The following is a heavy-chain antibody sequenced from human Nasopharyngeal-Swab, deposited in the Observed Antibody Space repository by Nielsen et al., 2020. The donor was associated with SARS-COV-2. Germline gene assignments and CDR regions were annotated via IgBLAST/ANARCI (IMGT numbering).Heavy chain of an antibody. V-gene: IGHV3-21*01. J-gene: IGHJ6*02. D-gene: IGHD3-3*01. CDR1: GFGFNNYN. CDR2: ISSSSSYI. CDR3: ARDGLDYDFWSAYFMDV. Sequence: GASLQISCAACGFGFNNYNFNWVRQAPGKVLEWVSSISSSSSYIYYADSVKGRFTISRDNAKNSLYLQMNSLRAEDTAVYYCARDGLDYDFWSAYFMDVWGQGTTVTVSS.